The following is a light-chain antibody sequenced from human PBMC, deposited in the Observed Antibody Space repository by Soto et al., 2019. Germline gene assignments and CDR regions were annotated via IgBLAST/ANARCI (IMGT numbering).Light chain of an antibody. J-gene: IGLJ2*01. CDR1: SSDVGGYNY. Sequence: QSVLTQPASVSGSPGQSITISCTGTSSDVGGYNYVSWYKQHPGKAPKVMIYDVSNRPLGVSSRFSGSKSGNTASLTISGLQAEDEAHYYCSSYTTTSTLVFGGGTKLTVL. V-gene: IGLV2-14*01. CDR2: DVS. CDR3: SSYTTTSTLV.